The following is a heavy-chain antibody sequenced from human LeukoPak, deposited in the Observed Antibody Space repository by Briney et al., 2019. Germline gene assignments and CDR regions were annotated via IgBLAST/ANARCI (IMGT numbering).Heavy chain of an antibody. J-gene: IGHJ6*02. CDR1: GFTFSTYN. V-gene: IGHV3-21*06. CDR3: ARGLMITVRGVTKNYYSLDV. D-gene: IGHD3-16*01. Sequence: PGGSLRLFCAASGFTFSTYNMNWVRQAPGKGLEWVSYISYGSNYMYYTDSVKGRFTVSRDKAKNSLYLQMNSLRADDTAVYYCARGLMITVRGVTKNYYSLDVWGQGTTVTVSS. CDR2: ISYGSNYM.